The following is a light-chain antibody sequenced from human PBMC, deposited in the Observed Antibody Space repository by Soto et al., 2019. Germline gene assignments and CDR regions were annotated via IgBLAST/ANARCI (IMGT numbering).Light chain of an antibody. J-gene: IGKJ2*01. CDR3: QQYYSTPKT. CDR1: QSVLYSSNNKNY. V-gene: IGKV4-1*01. CDR2: WAS. Sequence: DIVMTQSPDSLAVSLGERATINCKSSQSVLYSSNNKNYLAWYQQNPGQPPKLLISWASTRESGVPDRFSGSGSGTDFNLTISSLQAEDVAVYYCQQYYSTPKTFCQGTKLEIK.